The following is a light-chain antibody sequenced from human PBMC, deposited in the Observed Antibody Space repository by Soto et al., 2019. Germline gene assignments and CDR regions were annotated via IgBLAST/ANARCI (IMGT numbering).Light chain of an antibody. CDR1: STDVDGYDY. J-gene: IGLJ1*01. CDR2: DVN. CDR3: SSYTSSSTLNYV. V-gene: IGLV2-14*03. Sequence: QSVLTQPAPLSGAPGQAITISLTGASTDVDGYDYVSWYQQHPGQAPKLMIYDVNNRPSGVSYRFSGSKSGDTASLTISGLQAEDEADYYCSSYTSSSTLNYVFGTGTKVTVL.